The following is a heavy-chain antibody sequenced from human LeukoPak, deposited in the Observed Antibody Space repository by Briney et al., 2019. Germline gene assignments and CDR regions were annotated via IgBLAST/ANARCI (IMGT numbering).Heavy chain of an antibody. Sequence: SETLSLTCTVSGGSLSSSSYYWGWLRQPPGTGLEGIGSTYYSGSTYYNPSLKSRVTISVDTSKNQFSLQLSSVTAADTAVYYCVMLSSTRLFDYWGQGTLVTVSS. V-gene: IGHV4-39*01. CDR1: GGSLSSSSYY. D-gene: IGHD2-8*01. J-gene: IGHJ4*02. CDR3: VMLSSTRLFDY. CDR2: TYYSGST.